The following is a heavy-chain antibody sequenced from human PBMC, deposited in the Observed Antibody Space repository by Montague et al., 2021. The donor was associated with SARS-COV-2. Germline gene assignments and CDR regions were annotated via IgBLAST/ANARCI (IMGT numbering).Heavy chain of an antibody. V-gene: IGHV5-51*07. Sequence: QSVAEVKAPGESLKISCKGSGYSFASYWIGWVHQMPGKGLEWMGIIYPGDSDTRYSPSFQGQVTISADKSISTAYLQWSSLKASGTAIYYCARVTDYYYDTSGYWDAFDIWGQGTMVTVSS. CDR1: GYSFASYW. D-gene: IGHD3-22*01. CDR3: ARVTDYYYDTSGYWDAFDI. J-gene: IGHJ3*02. CDR2: IYPGDSDT.